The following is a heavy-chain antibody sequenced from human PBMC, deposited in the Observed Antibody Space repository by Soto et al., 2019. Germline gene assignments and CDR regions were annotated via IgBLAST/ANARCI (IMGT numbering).Heavy chain of an antibody. D-gene: IGHD1-7*01. J-gene: IGHJ6*02. CDR1: GGSISSYY. CDR3: ARAGTTDDYYYYGMDV. CDR2: IYTSGST. Sequence: QVQLQESGPGLVKPSETLSLTCTVSGGSISSYYWSWIRQPAGKGLEWIGRIYTSGSTNDNPSLKSRVTMTVDTSKNQFSLKLSSVTAADTAVYYCARAGTTDDYYYYGMDVWGQGTTVTVSS. V-gene: IGHV4-4*07.